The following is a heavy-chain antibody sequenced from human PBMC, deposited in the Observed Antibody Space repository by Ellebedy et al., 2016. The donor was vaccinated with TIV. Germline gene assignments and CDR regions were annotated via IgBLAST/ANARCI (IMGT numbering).Heavy chain of an antibody. CDR2: IYWNDDK. Sequence: SGPTLVKPTQTLTLTCTFSGFSLSTSGVGVGWIRQPPGKALEWLALIYWNDDKRYSPSLKSRLTITKDTSKNQVVLTMTNMDPVDTATYYCAHLLAYCGGDCYSGWEGPGDFDYWGQGTLVTVSS. J-gene: IGHJ4*02. D-gene: IGHD2-21*02. CDR1: GFSLSTSGVG. CDR3: AHLLAYCGGDCYSGWEGPGDFDY. V-gene: IGHV2-5*01.